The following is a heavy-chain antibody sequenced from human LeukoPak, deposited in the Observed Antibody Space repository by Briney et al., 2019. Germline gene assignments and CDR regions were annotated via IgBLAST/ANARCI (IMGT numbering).Heavy chain of an antibody. CDR2: IWYDGSNK. V-gene: IGHV3-33*01. J-gene: IGHJ4*02. CDR3: AREMTSSSKYYFDY. CDR1: GFTFSSYG. Sequence: GGSLRLSCAASGFTFSSYGMHWVRQAPGKGLEWVAVIWYDGSNKYYADSVKGRFTISRDNSKNTLYLQMNSLRAEDTAVYYCAREMTSSSKYYFDYWGQGTLVTVSS. D-gene: IGHD6-6*01.